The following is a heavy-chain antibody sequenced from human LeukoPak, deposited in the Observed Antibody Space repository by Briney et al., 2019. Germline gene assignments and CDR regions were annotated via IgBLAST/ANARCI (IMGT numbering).Heavy chain of an antibody. CDR1: GFTFSSYS. CDR3: ARGFNGDYLDY. D-gene: IGHD4-17*01. Sequence: GGSLRLSCAASGFTFSSYSMNWVRQAPGKGLEWVSSISSSSSYIYYADSVKGRFTISRDNAKNSLYLQMNGLRAEDTAVYYCARGFNGDYLDYWGQGTLVTVSS. J-gene: IGHJ4*02. V-gene: IGHV3-21*01. CDR2: ISSSSSYI.